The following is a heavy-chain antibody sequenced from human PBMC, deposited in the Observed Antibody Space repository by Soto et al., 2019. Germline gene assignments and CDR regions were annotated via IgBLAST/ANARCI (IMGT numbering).Heavy chain of an antibody. Sequence: GGSLRLSCAASGFTFSSYWMSWVRQAPGKGLEWVANIKQDGSEKYYVDSVKGRFTISRDNAKNSLYLQMNSLGAEDTAVYYCARGIYYDISDYWGQGTLVTVSS. CDR1: GFTFSSYW. J-gene: IGHJ4*02. CDR3: ARGIYYDISDY. CDR2: IKQDGSEK. D-gene: IGHD3-9*01. V-gene: IGHV3-7*05.